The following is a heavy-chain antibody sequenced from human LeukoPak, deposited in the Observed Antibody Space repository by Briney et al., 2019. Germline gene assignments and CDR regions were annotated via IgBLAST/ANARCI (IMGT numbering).Heavy chain of an antibody. CDR1: GFTLSSRW. Sequence: GGSLRLSCVVSGFTLSSRWMMWVRQAPGEGLEWMTNINRDGSEKNYVDSVKGRFTITRDNAENSLYLQMNSLKVEDSAIYYCATYDSWSGYNIAYWGQGTLGTVSS. V-gene: IGHV3-7*03. CDR2: INRDGSEK. D-gene: IGHD3-3*01. J-gene: IGHJ4*02. CDR3: ATYDSWSGYNIAY.